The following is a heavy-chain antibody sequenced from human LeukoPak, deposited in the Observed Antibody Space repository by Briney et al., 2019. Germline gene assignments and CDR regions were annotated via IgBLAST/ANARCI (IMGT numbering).Heavy chain of an antibody. J-gene: IGHJ5*01. V-gene: IGHV4-30-2*01. D-gene: IGHD4-11*01. CDR3: ARDQADYTSGWYDF. CDR1: GGSISSGGYS. CDR2: IYHSGST. Sequence: SETLSLTCAVSGGSISSGGYSWSWIRQPPGKGLEWIGYIYHSGSTYYNPSLRSRATILRDTSKNQFSLKVTSVTAADTAVYYCARDQADYTSGWYDFWGQGTLVTVSS.